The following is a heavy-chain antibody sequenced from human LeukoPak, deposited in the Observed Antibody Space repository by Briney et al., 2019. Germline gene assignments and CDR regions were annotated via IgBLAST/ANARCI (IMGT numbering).Heavy chain of an antibody. CDR1: GFTFSSYS. CDR3: AKIIAAANRPTFDY. V-gene: IGHV3-23*01. J-gene: IGHJ4*02. CDR2: ISGSGSYT. D-gene: IGHD6-13*01. Sequence: GALRLSCAASGFTFSSYSMNWVRQAPGKGLEWVSAISGSGSYTYYGDSVKGRFTISRDNSKNTIYLQMNSLRAEDTAVYYCAKIIAAANRPTFDYWGQGTLVTVSS.